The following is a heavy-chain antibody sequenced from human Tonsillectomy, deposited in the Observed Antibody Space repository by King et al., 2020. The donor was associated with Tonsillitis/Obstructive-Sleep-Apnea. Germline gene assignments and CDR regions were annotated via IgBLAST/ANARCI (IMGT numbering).Heavy chain of an antibody. CDR3: ARLDYDILTGDYYGMDV. Sequence: VQLVESGGGLVQPGGSLRLSCAASGFTFSSYDMLWVRQPTGKGLEWVSAIGSAGDTYYPGSVKGRFTISRENVKNYLYLQMNSLRAGDTAVYYCARLDYDILTGDYYGMDVWAKGPRSPSP. CDR2: IGSAGDT. D-gene: IGHD3-9*01. CDR1: GFTFSSYD. J-gene: IGHJ6*02. V-gene: IGHV3-13*01.